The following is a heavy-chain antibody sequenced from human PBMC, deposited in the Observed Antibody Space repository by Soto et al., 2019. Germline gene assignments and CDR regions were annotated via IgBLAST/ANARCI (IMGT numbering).Heavy chain of an antibody. CDR1: GYTFKSYG. D-gene: IGHD6-13*01. CDR3: ARGIFEQQSDY. J-gene: IGHJ4*02. Sequence: ASVKVSCKASGYTFKSYGISWVRQAPGQGLEWMGWINPNSGGTNYAQKFQGRVTMTRDTSISTAYMELSRLRSDDTAVYYCARGIFEQQSDYWGQGTLVTVSS. V-gene: IGHV1-2*02. CDR2: INPNSGGT.